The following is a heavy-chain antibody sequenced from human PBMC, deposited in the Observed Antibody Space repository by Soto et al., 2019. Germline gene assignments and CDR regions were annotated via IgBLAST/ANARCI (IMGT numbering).Heavy chain of an antibody. CDR3: ARDSSGYKIDY. J-gene: IGHJ4*02. CDR2: IWFDGSNK. Sequence: GGSLRLSCAASGFTFSSYGMHWVRQAPGKGLEWAAVIWFDGSNKHYADSVKGRFTISRDNSKNKLYLQMNSLRAEDTAVYYCARDSSGYKIDYWGQGTLVTVSS. V-gene: IGHV3-33*01. CDR1: GFTFSSYG. D-gene: IGHD3-22*01.